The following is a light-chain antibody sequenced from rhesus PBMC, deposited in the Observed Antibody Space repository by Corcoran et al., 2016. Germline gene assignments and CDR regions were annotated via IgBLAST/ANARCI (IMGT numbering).Light chain of an antibody. CDR1: SSDIGGYKY. CDR3: SSYAGSDTFV. Sequence: QAALTQPRSVSGSPGQSVNISCTGTSSDIGGYKYVSWYQQHPGTAPKLMIYEVSERPSGVSDRFSGSKSGNTASLTISGLQPEDEADYYCSSYAGSDTFVFGSGTRLTVL. J-gene: IGLJ6*01. V-gene: IGLV2-32*02. CDR2: EVS.